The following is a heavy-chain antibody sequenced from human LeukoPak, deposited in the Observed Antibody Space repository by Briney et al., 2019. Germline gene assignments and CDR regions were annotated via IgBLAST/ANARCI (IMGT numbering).Heavy chain of an antibody. CDR2: IYHSGST. V-gene: IGHV4-39*07. J-gene: IGHJ4*02. Sequence: SETLSLTCTVSGGSISSSSYYWGWIRQPPGKGLEWIGSIYHSGSTYYNPSLKSRVTISVDTSKNQFSLKLSSVTAADTAVYYCARGGGPLQSFDYWGQGTLVTVSS. CDR3: ARGGGPLQSFDY. D-gene: IGHD4-11*01. CDR1: GGSISSSSYY.